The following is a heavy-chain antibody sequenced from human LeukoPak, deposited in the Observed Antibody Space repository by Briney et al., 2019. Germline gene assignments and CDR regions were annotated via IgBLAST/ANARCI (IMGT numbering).Heavy chain of an antibody. D-gene: IGHD3-22*01. CDR1: GFTFSSYG. CDR2: IRSKAYGGTT. CDR3: TRDWYYYHSSDYYLLFDY. V-gene: IGHV3-49*04. Sequence: GRSLRLSCAASGFTFSSYGMHWVRQAPGKGLEWVGFIRSKAYGGTTEYAASVKGRFTISRDDSKSIAYLQMNSLKTEDTAVYYCTRDWYYYHSSDYYLLFDYWGQGTQVTVSS. J-gene: IGHJ4*02.